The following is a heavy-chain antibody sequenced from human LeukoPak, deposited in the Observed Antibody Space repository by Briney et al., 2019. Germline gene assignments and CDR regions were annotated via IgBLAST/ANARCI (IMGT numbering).Heavy chain of an antibody. V-gene: IGHV3-20*04. D-gene: IGHD3-22*01. J-gene: IGHJ4*02. CDR2: INWNGGST. CDR1: GFTFDDYG. Sequence: GGSLRLSCAASGFTFDDYGMSWVRQAPGKGLEWVSGINWNGGSTGYADSVKGRFTISRDNAKNSLYLQTNSLRAEDTALYYCAREGVRYDSTGYYYYDYFDYWGQGTLVTVSS. CDR3: AREGVRYDSTGYYYYDYFDY.